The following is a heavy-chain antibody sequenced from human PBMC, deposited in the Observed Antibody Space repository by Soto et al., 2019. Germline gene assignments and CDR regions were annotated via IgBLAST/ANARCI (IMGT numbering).Heavy chain of an antibody. D-gene: IGHD3-16*01. J-gene: IGHJ6*04. V-gene: IGHV1-18*01. Sequence: ASVKVSCKASGYTFTRYGIGWARQAPGQGLEWMGWINTYNGNTNYAQNVQGRVTLTTDTSTSTAYMELRSLRSNDTAIYYCAMVDVYVIPSPQDVWGKGNTVTVSS. CDR2: INTYNGNT. CDR3: AMVDVYVIPSPQDV. CDR1: GYTFTRYG.